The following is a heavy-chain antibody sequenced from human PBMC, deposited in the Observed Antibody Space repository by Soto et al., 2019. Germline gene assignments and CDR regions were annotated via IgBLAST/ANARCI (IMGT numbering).Heavy chain of an antibody. CDR3: ARPYGRSYAMDV. D-gene: IGHD2-15*01. J-gene: IGHJ6*02. V-gene: IGHV5-51*01. CDR2: IYPSDSDT. CDR1: GYSFTTYW. Sequence: GESLKTSCKGSGYSFTTYWIAWVRQMPGKGLEWMGIIYPSDSDTRYSPSFQGQVTMSADKSISTAYLQWSSLKASDTAMYYCARPYGRSYAMDVWGQGTTVTVSS.